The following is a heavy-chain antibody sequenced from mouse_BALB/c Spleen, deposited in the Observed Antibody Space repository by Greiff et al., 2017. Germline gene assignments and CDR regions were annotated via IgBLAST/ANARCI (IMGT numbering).Heavy chain of an antibody. D-gene: IGHD1-1*01. Sequence: EVKVEESGGGLVKPGGSLKLSCAASGFAFSSYDMSWVRQTPEKRLEWVAYISSGGGSTYYPDTVKGRFTISRDNAKNTLYLQMSSLKSEDTAMYYCARHGYYGSSYDAMDYWGQGTSVTVSS. CDR3: ARHGYYGSSYDAMDY. J-gene: IGHJ4*01. CDR1: GFAFSSYD. V-gene: IGHV5-12-1*01. CDR2: ISSGGGST.